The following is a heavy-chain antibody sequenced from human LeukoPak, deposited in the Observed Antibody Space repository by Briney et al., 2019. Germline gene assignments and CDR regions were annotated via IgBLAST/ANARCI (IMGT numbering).Heavy chain of an antibody. J-gene: IGHJ4*02. CDR3: ARDSYDILTGYFSFDY. CDR1: GYTFTSNG. Sequence: ASVKVSCKXSGYTFTSNGISWVRQAPRQGLEWMGWISAYNGNTNYAQKLQGRVTMTTDTSTSTAYMELRSLRSDDTAVYYCARDSYDILTGYFSFDYWGQGTLVTVPS. V-gene: IGHV1-18*01. D-gene: IGHD3-9*01. CDR2: ISAYNGNT.